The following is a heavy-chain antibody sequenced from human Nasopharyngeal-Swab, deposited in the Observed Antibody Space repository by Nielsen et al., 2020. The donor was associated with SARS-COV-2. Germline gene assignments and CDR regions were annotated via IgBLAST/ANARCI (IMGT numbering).Heavy chain of an antibody. V-gene: IGHV1-69*13. CDR1: GGTFSSYA. CDR3: ARFYDYVWGSYPQWTAFDI. J-gene: IGHJ3*02. CDR2: IIPIFGTA. Sequence: SVKVSCKASGGTFSSYAISWVRQAPGQGLEWMGGIIPIFGTANYAQKLQGRVTITADESTSTAYMELSSLRSEDTAVYYCARFYDYVWGSYPQWTAFDIWGQGTMVTVSS. D-gene: IGHD3-16*02.